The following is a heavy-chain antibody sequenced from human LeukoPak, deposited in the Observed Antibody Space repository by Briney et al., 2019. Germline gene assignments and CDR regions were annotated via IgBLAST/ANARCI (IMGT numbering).Heavy chain of an antibody. J-gene: IGHJ4*02. CDR3: ARRSVTTIDY. D-gene: IGHD4-17*01. Sequence: GGSLRLSCAASGFTFSSYVMSWVRQAPGKGLGWVSLISGNDGSTYDADSVKGRFTISRDNSKNTLYLQMSSLRADDTAVYYCARRSVTTIDYWGQGTLVTVSS. V-gene: IGHV3-23*01. CDR1: GFTFSSYV. CDR2: ISGNDGST.